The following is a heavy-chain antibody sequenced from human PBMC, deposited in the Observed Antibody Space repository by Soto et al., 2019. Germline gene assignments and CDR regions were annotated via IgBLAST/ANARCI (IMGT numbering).Heavy chain of an antibody. V-gene: IGHV3-30-3*01. CDR1: GFTFSSYA. Sequence: GGSLRLSCAASGFTFSSYAMHWVRQAPGKGLEWVAIISYDGSNKYYADSVKGRFTISRDNSKNTLYLQMNSLRAEDTAVYYCAREELVQYCFDYWGQGTLVTVSS. CDR2: ISYDGSNK. CDR3: AREELVQYCFDY. D-gene: IGHD6-6*01. J-gene: IGHJ4*02.